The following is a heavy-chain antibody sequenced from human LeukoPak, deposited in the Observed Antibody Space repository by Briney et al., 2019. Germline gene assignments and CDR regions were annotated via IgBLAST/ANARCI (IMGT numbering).Heavy chain of an antibody. CDR2: ISWNSVKT. J-gene: IGHJ4*02. CDR3: AKVEAAAGTTSFDY. D-gene: IGHD6-13*01. V-gene: IGHV3-9*01. Sequence: GGSLRLSCAASGFTFDDYAMHWVRQAPGKGLEWVSGISWNSVKTGYADSVKGRFTISRDNAKNSLYLQMNSLRAEDTALYYCAKVEAAAGTTSFDYWGQGTLVTVSS. CDR1: GFTFDDYA.